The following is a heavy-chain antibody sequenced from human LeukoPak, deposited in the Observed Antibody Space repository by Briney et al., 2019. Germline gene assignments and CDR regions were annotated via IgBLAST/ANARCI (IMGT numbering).Heavy chain of an antibody. Sequence: GGSLRLSCAASGFTSSSYAMSWVRQAPGKGLEWVSVVSGSGGSAYYADSVKGRFTLSRDNSKNTLYLQINSLRAGDTAVYFCAKVSDFWSGYQDYWGQGALVSVSS. CDR3: AKVSDFWSGYQDY. J-gene: IGHJ4*02. CDR1: GFTSSSYA. V-gene: IGHV3-23*01. CDR2: VSGSGGSA. D-gene: IGHD3-3*01.